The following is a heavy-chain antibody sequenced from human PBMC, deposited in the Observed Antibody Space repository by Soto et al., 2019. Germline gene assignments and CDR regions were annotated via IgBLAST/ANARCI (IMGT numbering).Heavy chain of an antibody. CDR1: GFTFTDYY. V-gene: IGHV3-11*06. CDR2: ISSSSSYI. Sequence: QVQLVESGGGLVKPGGSLRLSCAASGFTFTDYYMSWIRQAPGKGLEWVSSISSSSSYIYYADSVKGRFTISRDNAKNSLYLQINSLRAEDTAVYYCARVPLAATGGHYYYYGMDVWGQGTTVTVSS. J-gene: IGHJ6*02. CDR3: ARVPLAATGGHYYYYGMDV. D-gene: IGHD3-16*01.